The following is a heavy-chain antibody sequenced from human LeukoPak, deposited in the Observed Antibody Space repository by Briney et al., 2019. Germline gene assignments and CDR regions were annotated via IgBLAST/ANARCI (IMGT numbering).Heavy chain of an antibody. V-gene: IGHV3-23*01. Sequence: GGSLRLSCAASGFTFSSYAMSWVRQAPGKGLEWVSAISGSGGSTYYADSVKGRFTISRGNSKNTLYLQMNSLRAEDTAVYYCAKYKGRTIVRGSYDYWGQGTLVTVSS. D-gene: IGHD3-10*02. CDR3: AKYKGRTIVRGSYDY. J-gene: IGHJ4*02. CDR2: ISGSGGST. CDR1: GFTFSSYA.